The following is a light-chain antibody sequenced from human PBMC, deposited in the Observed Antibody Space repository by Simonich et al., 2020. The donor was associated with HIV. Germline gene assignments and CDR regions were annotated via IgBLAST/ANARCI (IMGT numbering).Light chain of an antibody. CDR1: QSISSN. CDR2: GAS. Sequence: EIVMTQSPATLSVSPGERATLSCTASQSISSNLAWYQQKPVQAPRLLIYGASTRATGIPSRFSGSGSGTEFTLTIGNMQSEDFAVYYCQQYDNWPPWTFGQGTKVEIK. J-gene: IGKJ1*01. CDR3: QQYDNWPPWT. V-gene: IGKV3-15*01.